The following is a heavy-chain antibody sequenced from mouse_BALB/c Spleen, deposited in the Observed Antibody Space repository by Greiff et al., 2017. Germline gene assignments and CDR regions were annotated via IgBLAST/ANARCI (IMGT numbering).Heavy chain of an antibody. CDR1: GFNIKDYY. CDR2: IDPENGNT. V-gene: IGHV14-1*02. CDR3: AYTDSDY. J-gene: IGHJ4*01. Sequence: VHVKQSGAELVRPGASVKLSCKASGFNIKDYYMHWVKQRPEQGLEWIGWIDPENGNTIYDPKFQGKASITADTSSNTAYLQLSRLTSADTAVYYCAYTDSDYWGQGTSVTVSS.